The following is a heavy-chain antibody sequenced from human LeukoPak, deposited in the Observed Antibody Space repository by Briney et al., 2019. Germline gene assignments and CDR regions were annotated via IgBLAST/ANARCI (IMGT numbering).Heavy chain of an antibody. CDR2: IFYSGST. J-gene: IGHJ3*02. Sequence: SETLSLTCTVSGGSISTSNYYWGWIRQPPGKGLEWIGNIFYSGSTYYSPSLKSRVTISLDTSRNQFSLKLNSVTAADTAVYYCAKDIVVVTSGANAFDIWGQGTMVTVSS. CDR1: GGSISTSNYY. CDR3: AKDIVVVTSGANAFDI. D-gene: IGHD2-21*02. V-gene: IGHV4-39*07.